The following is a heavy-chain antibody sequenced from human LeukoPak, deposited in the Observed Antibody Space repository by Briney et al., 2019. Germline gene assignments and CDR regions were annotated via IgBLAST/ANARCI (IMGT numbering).Heavy chain of an antibody. CDR1: GYSISSGHF. D-gene: IGHD3-16*01. J-gene: IGHJ4*02. V-gene: IGHV4-38-2*02. CDR2: IYGSGTT. CDR3: ASVGGGSPY. Sequence: NPSETLSLTCTVSGYSISSGHFWSWIRPPPGKGREWIGNIYGSGTTYYDPPLRRRVSISADTAKNHFSLELSSVTAADTAVYYCASVGGGSPYWGQGTLVTVSS.